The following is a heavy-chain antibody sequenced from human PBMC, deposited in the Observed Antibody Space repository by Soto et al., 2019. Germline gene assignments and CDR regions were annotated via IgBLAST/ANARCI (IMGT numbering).Heavy chain of an antibody. CDR2: IDPSDSYT. D-gene: IGHD3-22*01. Sequence: GESLKISCKGSGYSFTSYWISWVRQMPGKGLEWMGRIDPSDSYTNYSPSFQGHVTISADKSISTAYLQWSSLKASDTAMYYCARPYYYDSSGHARFDIWGQGTMVT. J-gene: IGHJ3*02. V-gene: IGHV5-10-1*01. CDR1: GYSFTSYW. CDR3: ARPYYYDSSGHARFDI.